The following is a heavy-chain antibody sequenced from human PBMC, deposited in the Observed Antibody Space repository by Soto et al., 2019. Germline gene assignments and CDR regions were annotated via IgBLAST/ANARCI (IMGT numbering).Heavy chain of an antibody. CDR1: GFTFSSPW. CDR3: ARDLLEYYDFWSGYLHYGRGV. CDR2: IKQDGSEK. Sequence: GGSLRLPCSASGFTFSSPWMSRARQAPGKGLEWVANIKQDGSEKYYVDSVKGRFTISRDNAKNSLYLQMNSLRAEDTAVYYCARDLLEYYDFWSGYLHYGRGVWGQGTTGTVSS. D-gene: IGHD3-3*01. V-gene: IGHV3-7*01. J-gene: IGHJ6*02.